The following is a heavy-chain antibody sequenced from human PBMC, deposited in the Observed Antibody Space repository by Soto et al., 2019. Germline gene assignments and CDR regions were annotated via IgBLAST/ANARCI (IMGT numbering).Heavy chain of an antibody. Sequence: SETLSLTCTVSGGSISSGGYYWSWIRQHPGKGLEWIGYIYYSGSTYYNPSLKSRVTISVDTSKNQFSLKLSSVTAADTAVYYCARDFAYGDYGEAGFDYWGQGTLVTVSS. CDR1: GGSISSGGYY. V-gene: IGHV4-31*03. CDR2: IYYSGST. CDR3: ARDFAYGDYGEAGFDY. J-gene: IGHJ4*02. D-gene: IGHD4-17*01.